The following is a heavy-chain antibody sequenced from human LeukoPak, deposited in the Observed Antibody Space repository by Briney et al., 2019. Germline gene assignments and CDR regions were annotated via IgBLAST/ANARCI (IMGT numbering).Heavy chain of an antibody. CDR3: AVGGNQRNAFDI. V-gene: IGHV3-9*01. CDR2: ISWNSGSI. J-gene: IGHJ3*02. CDR1: GFTFDDYA. Sequence: PGRSLRLSCAASGFTFDDYAMHWVRQAPGKGLEWVSGISWNSGSIGYADSVKGRFTISRDNAKNSLYLQMNSLRAEDTALYYCAVGGNQRNAFDIWGQGTMVTVSS. D-gene: IGHD1-14*01.